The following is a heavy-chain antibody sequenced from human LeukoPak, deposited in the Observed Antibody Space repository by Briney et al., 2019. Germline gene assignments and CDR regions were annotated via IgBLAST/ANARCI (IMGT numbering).Heavy chain of an antibody. CDR2: ISAYNGNT. D-gene: IGHD2-2*01. CDR1: GYTFTSYG. Sequence: ASVKVSCKASGYTFTSYGISWVRQAPGQGLEWMGWISAYNGNTNYAQKPQGRVTMTTDASTSTAYMELRSLRSDDTAVYYCARRYCSSTSCYGEDYWGQGTLVTVS. V-gene: IGHV1-18*01. CDR3: ARRYCSSTSCYGEDY. J-gene: IGHJ4*02.